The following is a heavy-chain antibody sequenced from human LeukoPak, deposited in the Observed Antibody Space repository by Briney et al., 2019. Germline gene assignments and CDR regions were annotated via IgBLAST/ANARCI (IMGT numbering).Heavy chain of an antibody. CDR3: ARDYTVYWYFDL. D-gene: IGHD3-16*01. J-gene: IGHJ2*01. Sequence: PSETLSLTCTVSGGSISSSSYYWGWIRQPPGKGLEWIGSIYYSGSTYYNPSLKSRVTISVDTSKNQFSLKLSSVTAADTAVYYCARDYTVYWYFDLWGRGTLVTVSS. CDR1: GGSISSSSYY. V-gene: IGHV4-39*07. CDR2: IYYSGST.